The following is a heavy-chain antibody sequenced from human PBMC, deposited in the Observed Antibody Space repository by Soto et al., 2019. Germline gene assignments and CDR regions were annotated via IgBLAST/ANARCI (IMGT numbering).Heavy chain of an antibody. D-gene: IGHD2-15*01. CDR2: INPNSGGT. Sequence: QVQLVQSWAEVKKPGASVKVSCKASGYTFTGYYMHWVRQAPGQGLERMGWINPNSGGTNYAQKFQGWVTMTRDTSISTAYMELSRLRSDDTAVYYCARECSGGSCLGWFDPWGQGTLVTVSS. CDR1: GYTFTGYY. V-gene: IGHV1-2*04. J-gene: IGHJ5*02. CDR3: ARECSGGSCLGWFDP.